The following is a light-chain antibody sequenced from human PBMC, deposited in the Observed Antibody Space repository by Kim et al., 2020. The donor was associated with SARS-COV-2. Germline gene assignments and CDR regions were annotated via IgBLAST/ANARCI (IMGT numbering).Light chain of an antibody. CDR2: RDE. Sequence: VSPGEPASISCSGDKLEDQYVSWFQQKPGQSPVLVIFRDEKRPSGIPERFSGYNSGSTATLTIRGTQATDEAHYYCQVLDNRVAVFGGGTQLTVL. V-gene: IGLV3-1*01. CDR1: KLEDQY. CDR3: QVLDNRVAV. J-gene: IGLJ2*01.